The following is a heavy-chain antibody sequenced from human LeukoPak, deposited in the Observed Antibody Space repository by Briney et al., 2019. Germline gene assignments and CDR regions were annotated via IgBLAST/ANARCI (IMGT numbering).Heavy chain of an antibody. CDR1: GVTVSSNY. V-gene: IGHV3-53*01. CDR3: AKFYDILTGYFDY. D-gene: IGHD3-9*01. CDR2: IYSDGNT. J-gene: IGHJ4*02. Sequence: GGSLRLSCAASGVTVSSNYMSWVRQAPGKGLEWASVIYSDGNTHYADSVEGRFTISRDNFKNTLYLQMNSLRAEDTAVYYCAKFYDILTGYFDYWGQGTLVTVSS.